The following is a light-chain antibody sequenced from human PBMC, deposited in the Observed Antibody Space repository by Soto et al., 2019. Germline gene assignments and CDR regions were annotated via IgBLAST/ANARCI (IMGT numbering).Light chain of an antibody. J-gene: IGKJ1*01. CDR3: QQYGNSPLT. CDR2: GAS. V-gene: IGKV3-20*01. Sequence: EIVLTQSPGSLSLSPGQRATLSCRASQSVDTTFFAWYQKKPGQAPRLLIYGASSRATGIPDRFSGSGSGTDFTLTISRLEPEDFAVYYCQQYGNSPLTFGQGTKVEIK. CDR1: QSVDTTF.